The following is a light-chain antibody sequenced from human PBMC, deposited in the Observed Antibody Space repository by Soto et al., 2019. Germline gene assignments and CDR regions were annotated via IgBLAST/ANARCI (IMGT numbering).Light chain of an antibody. CDR1: QGISSH. J-gene: IGKJ1*01. V-gene: IGKV1-8*01. CDR3: QQYYSYSWT. Sequence: AIRMTQSPSSLSASTGDRVTITCRASQGISSHLAWYQQKPGKAPKLLIYAASTLQSGVPSRFSGSGSGTDFTLTISCLQSEDFATYYCQQYYSYSWTFGQGTKVEIK. CDR2: AAS.